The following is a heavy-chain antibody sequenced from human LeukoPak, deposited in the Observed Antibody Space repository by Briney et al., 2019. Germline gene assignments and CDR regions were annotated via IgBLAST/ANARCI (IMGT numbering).Heavy chain of an antibody. CDR2: IIPIFGTA. CDR3: ASSRDGYNSWFDP. D-gene: IGHD5-24*01. J-gene: IGHJ5*02. Sequence: GSSVKVSCKASGGTFSSYAISRVRQAPGQGLEWMGGIIPIFGTANYAQKFQGRVTITTDESTSTAYMELSSLRSEDTAVYYCASSRDGYNSWFDPWGQGTLVTVSS. CDR1: GGTFSSYA. V-gene: IGHV1-69*05.